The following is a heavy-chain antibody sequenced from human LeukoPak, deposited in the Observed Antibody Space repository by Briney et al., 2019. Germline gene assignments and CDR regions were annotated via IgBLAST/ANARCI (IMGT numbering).Heavy chain of an antibody. CDR2: ISSSGSTI. J-gene: IGHJ3*02. CDR1: GFTFSDYY. D-gene: IGHD1-26*01. CDR3: ARHYSGSYYLAFDI. Sequence: GGSLRLSCAASGFTFSDYYMSWIRQAPGKGLEWVSYISSSGSTIYYADSVKGRFTISGDNAKNSLYLQMNSLRAEDTAVYYCARHYSGSYYLAFDIWGQGTMVTVSS. V-gene: IGHV3-11*01.